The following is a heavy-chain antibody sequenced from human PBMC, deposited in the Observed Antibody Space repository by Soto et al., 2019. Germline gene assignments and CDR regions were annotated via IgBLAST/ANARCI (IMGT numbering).Heavy chain of an antibody. V-gene: IGHV3-74*01. J-gene: IGHJ4*02. CDR3: ARDGGSGTPFDY. D-gene: IGHD3-16*01. Sequence: EVKLVESGGGLVQPGGSLRLSCAASGFTFSSYWMHWVRQAPGKGLVWVSRIDSDGRTTRYADSVKGRFTISRDNAKNMLYLQVNSLRAEDTAVYYCARDGGSGTPFDYWGQGALVTVSS. CDR2: IDSDGRTT. CDR1: GFTFSSYW.